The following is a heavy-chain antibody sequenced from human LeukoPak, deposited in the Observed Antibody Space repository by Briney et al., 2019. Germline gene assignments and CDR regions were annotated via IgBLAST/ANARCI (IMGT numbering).Heavy chain of an antibody. V-gene: IGHV1-18*01. CDR3: ARDYGGNSYAFDI. CDR2: ISANSGNT. D-gene: IGHD4-23*01. J-gene: IGHJ3*02. CDR1: GYSFTSYG. Sequence: ASVKVSCKASGYSFTSYGISWVRQAPGQGLEWMGWISANSGNTNYAQKLQGRVTMTTDTSTSTAYMELRSLRSDDTAVYYCARDYGGNSYAFDIWGQGTMVTVSS.